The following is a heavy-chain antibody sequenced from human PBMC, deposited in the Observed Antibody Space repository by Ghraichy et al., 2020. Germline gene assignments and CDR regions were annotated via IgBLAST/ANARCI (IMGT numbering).Heavy chain of an antibody. CDR3: ARDSSHYDNVWGSYRYFADY. CDR2: ISSSGSTI. V-gene: IGHV3-48*03. Sequence: GGSLRLSCAASGFTFSSYEMNWVRQAPGKGLEWVSYISSSGSTIYYADSVKGRFTISRDNAKNSLYLQMNSLRAEDTAVYYCARDSSHYDNVWGSYRYFADYWGQGTLVTVSS. D-gene: IGHD3-16*02. J-gene: IGHJ4*02. CDR1: GFTFSSYE.